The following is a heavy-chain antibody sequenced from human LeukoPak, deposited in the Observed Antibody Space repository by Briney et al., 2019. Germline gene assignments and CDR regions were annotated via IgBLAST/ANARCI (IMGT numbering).Heavy chain of an antibody. Sequence: GGSLRLSCAASGFTVSSIYMSWVRQAPGKGLEWVSVLYSGGSTYYADSVKGRFTMSRDNPKNTLYLQMNSLRAEDTAVYYCASGLGYSSGYWPSFDYWGKGTLVTVSS. CDR2: LYSGGST. D-gene: IGHD3-22*01. J-gene: IGHJ4*02. CDR3: ASGLGYSSGYWPSFDY. CDR1: GFTVSSIY. V-gene: IGHV3-53*01.